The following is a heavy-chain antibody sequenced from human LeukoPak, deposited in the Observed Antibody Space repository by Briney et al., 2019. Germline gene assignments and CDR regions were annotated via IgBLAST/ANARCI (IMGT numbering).Heavy chain of an antibody. D-gene: IGHD3-22*01. CDR2: INHSGST. CDR1: GGSFSGYY. Sequence: SETLPLTCAVYGGSFSGYYWSWIRQPPGKGLEWIGEINHSGSTNYNPSLKSRVTISVDTSKNQFSLKLSSVTAADTAVYYCARSGHYDSSGYYSSYFDYWGQGTLVTVSS. CDR3: ARSGHYDSSGYYSSYFDY. J-gene: IGHJ4*02. V-gene: IGHV4-34*01.